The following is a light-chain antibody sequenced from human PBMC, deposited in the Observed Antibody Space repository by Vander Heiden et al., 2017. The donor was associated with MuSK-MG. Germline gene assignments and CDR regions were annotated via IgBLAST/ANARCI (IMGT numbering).Light chain of an antibody. CDR2: AAS. CDR3: QQRDSTPWT. CDR1: QSISSY. V-gene: IGKV1-39*01. J-gene: IGKJ1*01. Sequence: DIQMTQSRSSLSASVGDRVTITCRASQSISSYLNWYQQKPGKAPKLLIYAASSLQSGVPSRFSGSGSGTDFTLTISRLQPEDFATYYCQQRDSTPWTFGQGTKVEIK.